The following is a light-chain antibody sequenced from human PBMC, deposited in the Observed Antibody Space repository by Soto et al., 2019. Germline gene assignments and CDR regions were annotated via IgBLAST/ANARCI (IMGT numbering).Light chain of an antibody. V-gene: IGKV3D-7*01. CDR2: GAS. J-gene: IGKJ1*01. CDR3: QQDYNLPWT. CDR1: QSVGSSY. Sequence: EIVMTQSPATLSLSPGERATLSCRASQSVGSSYLSWYQQKPGQAPRLLIYGASTRATGIPARFSGSGSGTDFTLIISSLQPEDFAVYYCQQDYNLPWTFGQGTKVEIK.